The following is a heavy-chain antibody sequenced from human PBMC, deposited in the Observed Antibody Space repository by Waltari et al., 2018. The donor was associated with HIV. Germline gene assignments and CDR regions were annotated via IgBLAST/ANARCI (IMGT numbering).Heavy chain of an antibody. CDR2: IYSGGST. Sequence: EVQLVESGGGLVQPGGSLRLSCAASGFTVSRNYMSWVRQAPGKGLEWVSVIYSGGSTYYADSVKGRFTISRDNSKNTLYLQMNSLRAEDTAVYYCASSHYGRTQGPPNWGQGTLVTVSS. V-gene: IGHV3-66*02. J-gene: IGHJ4*02. D-gene: IGHD4-17*01. CDR1: GFTVSRNY. CDR3: ASSHYGRTQGPPN.